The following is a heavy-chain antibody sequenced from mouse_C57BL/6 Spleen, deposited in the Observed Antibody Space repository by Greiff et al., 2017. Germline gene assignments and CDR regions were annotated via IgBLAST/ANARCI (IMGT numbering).Heavy chain of an antibody. CDR3: AREALDYYGSSYDAMDY. CDR1: GFTFSDYG. CDR2: ISSGSSTI. D-gene: IGHD1-1*01. Sequence: EVKLVESGGGLVKPGGSLKLSCAASGFTFSDYGMHWVRQAPEKGLEWVAYISSGSSTIYYADTVKGRFTISRDNAKNTLFLQMTSLRSEDTAMYYCAREALDYYGSSYDAMDYWGQGTSVTVSS. V-gene: IGHV5-17*01. J-gene: IGHJ4*01.